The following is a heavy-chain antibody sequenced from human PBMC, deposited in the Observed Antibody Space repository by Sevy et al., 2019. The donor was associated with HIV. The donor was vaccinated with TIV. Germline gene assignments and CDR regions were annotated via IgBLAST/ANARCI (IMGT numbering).Heavy chain of an antibody. J-gene: IGHJ4*02. D-gene: IGHD3-22*01. V-gene: IGHV5-51*01. CDR3: ARLRANPYYHSSSHPFDY. CDR1: GYSFTSYW. Sequence: GESLKISCKASGYSFTSYWIGWVRQMPGKGLEWMGIIYPHDSDTRYSPSFQGQVTMSADKSISTAYLQWGSLSASDTAMYYCARLRANPYYHSSSHPFDYWGQGTLVTVSS. CDR2: IYPHDSDT.